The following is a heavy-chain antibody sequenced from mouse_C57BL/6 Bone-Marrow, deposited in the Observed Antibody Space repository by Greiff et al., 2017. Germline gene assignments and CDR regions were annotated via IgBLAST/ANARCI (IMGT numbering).Heavy chain of an antibody. CDR1: GYTFTSYW. Sequence: VQLQQPGAELVKPGASVKLSCKASGYTFTSYWMHWVKQRPGQGLEWIGMIHPNSGSTNYNEKFKSKATLTVDKSSSTAYMQLSSLTSEDSAVYYCASTTVYYYAMDYWGQGTSVTVSS. D-gene: IGHD1-1*01. V-gene: IGHV1-64*01. CDR3: ASTTVYYYAMDY. J-gene: IGHJ4*01. CDR2: IHPNSGST.